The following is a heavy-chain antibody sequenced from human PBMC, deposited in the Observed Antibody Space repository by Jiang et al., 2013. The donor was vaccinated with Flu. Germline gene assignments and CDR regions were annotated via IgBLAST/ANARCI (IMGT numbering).Heavy chain of an antibody. V-gene: IGHV4-4*02. Sequence: GPGLVKPSGTLSLTCAVSGGSISSSNWWSWVRQPPGKGLEWIGEIYHSGSTNYNPSLESRVTISVDKSKNQFSLKLSSVTAADTAVYYCARLQTLYSSGWYQPRAYYFDYWAREPWSPSPQ. J-gene: IGHJ4*02. CDR3: ARLQTLYSSGWYQPRAYYFDY. CDR2: IYHSGST. CDR1: GGSISSSNW. D-gene: IGHD6-19*01.